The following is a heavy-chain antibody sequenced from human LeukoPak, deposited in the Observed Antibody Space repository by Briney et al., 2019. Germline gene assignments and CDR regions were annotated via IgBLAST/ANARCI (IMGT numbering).Heavy chain of an antibody. J-gene: IGHJ4*02. Sequence: GGSLRLSCAASGFTFSSYAMSWVRQAPGKGLEWVSAISGSGGSTYYADSVKGRFTISRDNSKNTLYLQMNSLRAEDTAVYYCALLDDYDSSGYYRYWGQGTLVTVSS. CDR3: ALLDDYDSSGYYRY. CDR2: ISGSGGST. CDR1: GFTFSSYA. V-gene: IGHV3-23*01. D-gene: IGHD3-22*01.